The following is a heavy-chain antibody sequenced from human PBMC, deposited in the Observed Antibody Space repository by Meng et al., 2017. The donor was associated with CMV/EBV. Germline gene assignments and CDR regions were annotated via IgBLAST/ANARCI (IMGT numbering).Heavy chain of an antibody. CDR1: GFTFSNAW. V-gene: IGHV3-15*01. CDR2: IKSKTDGRTT. CDR3: TTDRHIVVVPAAIYYGMDV. Sequence: GESLKISCAASGFTFSNAWMSWVRQAPGKGLEWVGRIKSKTDGRTTDYAAPVKGRFTISRDDSKNTLYLQMNSLKTEDTAVYYCTTDRHIVVVPAAIYYGMDVWGQGTTVTVSS. D-gene: IGHD2-2*01. J-gene: IGHJ6*02.